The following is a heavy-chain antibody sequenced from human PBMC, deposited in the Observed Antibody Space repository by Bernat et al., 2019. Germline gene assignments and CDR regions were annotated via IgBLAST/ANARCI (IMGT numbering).Heavy chain of an antibody. CDR3: AKAALVLLWFSELSTPDAFDI. J-gene: IGHJ3*02. D-gene: IGHD3-10*01. Sequence: EVQLVESGGGLVQPGGSLRLSCAASGFTFSSYAMSWVRQAPGKGLEWVSAISGSGGSTYYADSVKGRFTISRDNSQNTLYLQMNSLRAEDTAVYYCAKAALVLLWFSELSTPDAFDIWGQGTMVTVSS. CDR2: ISGSGGST. V-gene: IGHV3-23*04. CDR1: GFTFSSYA.